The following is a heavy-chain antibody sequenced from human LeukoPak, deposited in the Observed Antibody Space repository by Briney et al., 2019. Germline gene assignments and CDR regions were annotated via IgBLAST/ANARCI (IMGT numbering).Heavy chain of an antibody. Sequence: ASVKVSCKASGYTFTSYYMHWVRQAPGQGLEWMGIINPSGGSTSYAQKFQGRVTMTRDTSTSTVYMELSSLRSEDTAVYYCARGYCSGGSCPEMPYYYYGMDVWGQGTTVAVSS. CDR1: GYTFTSYY. D-gene: IGHD2-15*01. J-gene: IGHJ6*02. CDR2: INPSGGST. V-gene: IGHV1-46*01. CDR3: ARGYCSGGSCPEMPYYYYGMDV.